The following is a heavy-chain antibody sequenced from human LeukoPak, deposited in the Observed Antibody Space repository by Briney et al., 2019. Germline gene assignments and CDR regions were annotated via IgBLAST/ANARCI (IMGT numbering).Heavy chain of an antibody. D-gene: IGHD2-21*02. Sequence: GGSLRLSCAASGFTFSRYSMNWVRRAPGKGLEWVASITSSSTYKYYADSFKGRFTISRDNAKNPLYLQMNSLRVDDTGIYYCARDQRGVTGIRDFDYWGQGTLVTVSS. CDR3: ARDQRGVTGIRDFDY. CDR1: GFTFSRYS. V-gene: IGHV3-21*04. CDR2: ITSSSTYK. J-gene: IGHJ4*02.